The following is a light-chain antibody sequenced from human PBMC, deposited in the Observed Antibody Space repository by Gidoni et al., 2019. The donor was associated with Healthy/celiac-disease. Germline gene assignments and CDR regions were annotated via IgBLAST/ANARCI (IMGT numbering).Light chain of an antibody. V-gene: IGLV2-11*01. J-gene: IGLJ1*01. CDR3: CSYAGSYTFYV. CDR2: DVS. CDR1: SSDVGGYNY. Sequence: QSALTQPRSVSGSPGQSVTISCTGTSSDVGGYNYVSWYQQHPGKAPELMIYDVSKRPSGVPDRFSGSKSGNTASLTISGLQAEDEADYYCCSYAGSYTFYVFETGTKVTVL.